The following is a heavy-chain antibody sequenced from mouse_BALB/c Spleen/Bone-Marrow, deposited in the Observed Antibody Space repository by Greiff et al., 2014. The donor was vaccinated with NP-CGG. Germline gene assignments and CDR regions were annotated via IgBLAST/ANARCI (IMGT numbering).Heavy chain of an antibody. V-gene: IGHV14-3*02. J-gene: IGHJ2*01. CDR1: GFNIKDTY. CDR2: IDPANGNT. CDR3: ARYYYGSSLFDY. Sequence: VQLQQSGAELVKPGASVKLSCTASGFNIKDTYMHWVKQRPEQGLEWIGRIDPANGNTKYDPKFQGKATIPADTSSNTAYLQLSSLTSEDTAVYYCARYYYGSSLFDYWGQGTTLTVSS. D-gene: IGHD1-1*01.